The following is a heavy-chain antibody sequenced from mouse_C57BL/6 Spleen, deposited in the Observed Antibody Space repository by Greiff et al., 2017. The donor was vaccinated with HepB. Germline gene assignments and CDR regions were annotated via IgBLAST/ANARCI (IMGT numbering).Heavy chain of an antibody. J-gene: IGHJ4*01. V-gene: IGHV1-72*01. CDR2: IDPTSSGT. CDR3: ARRGGVGEPDDAMDY. CDR1: GYTFTSYW. D-gene: IGHD3-3*01. Sequence: QVQLQQSGAELVKPGASVKLSCKASGYTFTSYWMHWVKQRPGRGLEWIGSIDPTSSGTKYNEKFKSKATMTVDKSSSTAYMQLSSLTSEDSAVYYCARRGGVGEPDDAMDYWGQGTSVTVSS.